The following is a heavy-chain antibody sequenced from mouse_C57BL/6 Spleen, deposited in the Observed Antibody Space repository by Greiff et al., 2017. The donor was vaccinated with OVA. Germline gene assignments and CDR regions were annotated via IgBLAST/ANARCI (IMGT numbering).Heavy chain of an antibody. V-gene: IGHV1-50*01. D-gene: IGHD1-1*01. CDR3: ALVAPYAMDY. Sequence: QVQLQQPGAELVKPGASVKLSCKASGYTFTSYWMQWVKQRPGQGLEWIREIDPSDSYTNYNQKFKGKATLTVDTSSSTAYMQLSSLTSEDSAVYYCALVAPYAMDYWGQGTSVTVSS. CDR1: GYTFTSYW. J-gene: IGHJ4*01. CDR2: IDPSDSYT.